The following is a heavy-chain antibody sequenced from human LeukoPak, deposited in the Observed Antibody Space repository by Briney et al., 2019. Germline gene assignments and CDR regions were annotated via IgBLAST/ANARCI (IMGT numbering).Heavy chain of an antibody. J-gene: IGHJ3*02. Sequence: SVTVSCKASGCTFSSYAISWVRQAPGQGLEWMGRIIPIFGTANYAQKFQGRVTITADKSTSTAYMELSSLRSEDTAVYYCARLGEGDAFDIWGQGTMVTVSS. CDR2: IIPIFGTA. V-gene: IGHV1-69*06. CDR3: ARLGEGDAFDI. D-gene: IGHD3-10*01. CDR1: GCTFSSYA.